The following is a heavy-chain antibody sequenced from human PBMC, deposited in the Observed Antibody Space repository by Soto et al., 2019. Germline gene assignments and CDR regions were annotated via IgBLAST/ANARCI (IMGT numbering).Heavy chain of an antibody. CDR3: STGGYYFDF. D-gene: IGHD5-12*01. V-gene: IGHV3-15*07. J-gene: IGHJ4*02. CDR1: GFTFSNAG. CDR2: IKSKANGGTT. Sequence: GGSLRLSCAGSGFTFSNAGMNWVRQAPGKGLEWVGRIKSKANGGTTDYAAPLKGRFTISRDDSKNTVYLQMNSLKSEDTAVYYCSTGGYYFDFWGLGTLVTVSS.